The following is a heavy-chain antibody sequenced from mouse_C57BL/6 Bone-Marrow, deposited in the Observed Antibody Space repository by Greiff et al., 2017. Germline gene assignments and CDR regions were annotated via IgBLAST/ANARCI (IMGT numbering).Heavy chain of an antibody. CDR3: ARVYYGSDYAMDY. CDR2: ISYSCST. D-gene: IGHD1-1*01. V-gene: IGHV3-8*01. CDR1: GYSITSDY. J-gene: IGHJ4*01. Sequence: EVKLMESGPGLAKPSQTLSLTCSVTGYSITSDYWNWIRKFPGNKLEYMGYISYSCSTYYNPSLKSRISITRYTSKNQYYLQLNSVTTEDTATYYCARVYYGSDYAMDYWGQGTSGTVSS.